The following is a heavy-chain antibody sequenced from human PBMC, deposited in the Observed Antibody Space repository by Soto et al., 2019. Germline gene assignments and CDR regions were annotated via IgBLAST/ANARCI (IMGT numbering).Heavy chain of an antibody. CDR1: GFTFSTYG. CDR2: ISYDGSNK. CDR3: AKDHRSGVVVTAIPVY. V-gene: IGHV3-30*18. J-gene: IGHJ4*02. D-gene: IGHD2-21*02. Sequence: QVQLVESGGGVVQPGRSLRLSCAASGFTFSTYGMHWVRQAPGKGLEWVAVISYDGSNKYYEDSVKGRFTISRDNSKNTLYLQMNSLRAEDTAVYYCAKDHRSGVVVTAIPVYWGQGTLVTVSS.